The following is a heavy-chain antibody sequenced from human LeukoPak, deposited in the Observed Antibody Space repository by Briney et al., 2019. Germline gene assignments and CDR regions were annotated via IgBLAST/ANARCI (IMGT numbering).Heavy chain of an antibody. CDR1: GGTFSSYA. CDR2: IIPIFGTA. CDR3: ARDSNYYDSSSYYYGDGYYYYYMDV. D-gene: IGHD3-22*01. J-gene: IGHJ6*03. Sequence: ASVKVSCKASGGTFSSYAISWVRQAPGQGLEWMGGIIPIFGTANYAQKFQGRVTITTDESTSTAYMELSSLRSEDTAVYYCARDSNYYDSSSYYYGDGYYYYYMDVWGKGTTVTVSS. V-gene: IGHV1-69*05.